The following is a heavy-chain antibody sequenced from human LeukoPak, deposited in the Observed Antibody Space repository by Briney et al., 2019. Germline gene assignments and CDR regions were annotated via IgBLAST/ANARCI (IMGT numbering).Heavy chain of an antibody. V-gene: IGHV3-33*01. CDR3: ARTRYNSGGGDY. CDR2: IWYDGTNK. D-gene: IGHD6-19*01. Sequence: GRSLRLSCAVSGFTFSDYGMHWVRQAPGKGLEWVAVIWYDGTNKYYADSVEGRFTISRDNSKNTLYLQMNSLRAEDTAVYYCARTRYNSGGGDYWGQGTPVTVSP. CDR1: GFTFSDYG. J-gene: IGHJ4*02.